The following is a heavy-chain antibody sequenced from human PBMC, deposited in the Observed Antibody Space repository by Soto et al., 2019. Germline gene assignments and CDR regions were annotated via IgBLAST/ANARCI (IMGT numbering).Heavy chain of an antibody. CDR3: ARFVVDCNSANCLVPYYYYGMAV. J-gene: IGHJ6*02. Sequence: SGDTGKGVGLSGLRLVPGQGLDWMGWISAYNGXTNYAQKIEGSVTMNTNNSTXTAYMELRSMRSDDTAVYYCARFVVDCNSANCLVPYYYYGMAVWAQGTTVTVFS. D-gene: IGHD2-2*01. V-gene: IGHV1-18*01. CDR1: GDTGKGVG. CDR2: ISAYNGXT.